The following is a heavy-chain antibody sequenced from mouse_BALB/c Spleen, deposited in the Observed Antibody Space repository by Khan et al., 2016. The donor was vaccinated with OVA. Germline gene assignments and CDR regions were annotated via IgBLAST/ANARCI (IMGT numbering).Heavy chain of an antibody. CDR3: TGGRAY. D-gene: IGHD3-3*01. Sequence: VQLKESGPGLVKPSQSLSLTCTVTGYSITSDYAWNWIRQFPGNKLEWMGYISYSGSTSYTPSLKSRISITRDTSKNKPFLQLNSVTTEDTATYYCTGGRAYWGQGTLVTVSA. J-gene: IGHJ3*01. CDR1: GYSITSDYA. V-gene: IGHV3-2*02. CDR2: ISYSGST.